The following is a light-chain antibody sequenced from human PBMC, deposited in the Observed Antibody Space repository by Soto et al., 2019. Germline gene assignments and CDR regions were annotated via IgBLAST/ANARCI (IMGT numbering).Light chain of an antibody. CDR3: SSYTSSSTLV. CDR2: DVF. CDR1: SSDVGGYDY. Sequence: QSALTQPASVSGSPGQSSTISCTGTSSDVGGYDYVSWYQQRPGKAPKLLIYDVFNRRSGVSNRFAGSRSDNTASLTISGLQAEDEADYYCSSYTSSSTLVFGTGTKLTVL. V-gene: IGLV2-14*03. J-gene: IGLJ1*01.